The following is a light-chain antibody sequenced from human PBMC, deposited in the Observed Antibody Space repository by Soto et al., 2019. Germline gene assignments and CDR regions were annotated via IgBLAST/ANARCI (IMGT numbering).Light chain of an antibody. V-gene: IGLV3-21*02. CDR3: AAWDDSHVV. CDR1: RIGSKS. CDR2: DDS. Sequence: SYELTQPPSVSVAPGQTARITCGGNRIGSKSVHWFQQKPGQAPVLVVHDDSDRPSGIPERFSGSNSGGTATLTISRVEAGDEADYYCAAWDDSHVVFGGGTKLTVL. J-gene: IGLJ2*01.